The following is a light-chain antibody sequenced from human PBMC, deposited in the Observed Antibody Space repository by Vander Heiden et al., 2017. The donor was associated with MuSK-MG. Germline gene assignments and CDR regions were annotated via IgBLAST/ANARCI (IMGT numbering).Light chain of an antibody. J-gene: IGKJ1*01. CDR2: LGS. Sequence: DIVLTHSPLSLSVTPVEPAHISCRFSQSLLHDNNRLFLEWYLQKPGQSPQLLIYLGSNRASGVPDRFSGSGSGTDFTLKISRVEAEDVGIYYCMQAQQAPTFGQGTKVEIK. V-gene: IGKV2-28*01. CDR3: MQAQQAPT. CDR1: QSLLHDNNRLF.